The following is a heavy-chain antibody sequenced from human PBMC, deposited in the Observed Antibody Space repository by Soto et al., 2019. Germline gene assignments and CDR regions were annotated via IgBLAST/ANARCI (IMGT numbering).Heavy chain of an antibody. CDR3: AKSGKRVTTVGTPRYYYGMDV. CDR2: ISDSGGRT. V-gene: IGHV3-23*01. CDR1: GFTFSDYA. D-gene: IGHD4-4*01. J-gene: IGHJ6*02. Sequence: EVQLLESGGGLVQPGWSLRLSCAASGFTFSDYAMSWVRQAPGKGLEWVSAISDSGGRTYYADPVKGRFTISRDNSKNALYLQMNSLRAEDTAVYYCAKSGKRVTTVGTPRYYYGMDVWGQGTTVTVSS.